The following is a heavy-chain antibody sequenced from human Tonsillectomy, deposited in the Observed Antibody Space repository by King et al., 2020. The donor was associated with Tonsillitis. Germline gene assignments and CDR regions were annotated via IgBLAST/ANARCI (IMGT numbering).Heavy chain of an antibody. V-gene: IGHV4-31*03. J-gene: IGHJ4*02. CDR2: ISYSGST. CDR3: AREVDY. Sequence: MQLQESGPGLVKPSQTLSLTCTVSGGSIDTANYYWSWIRQHPGKGLEWIGYISYSGSTYYSPSLKSRLIISRDTSKNQFSLKLRSVTAADTAVYYCAREVDYWGQGTLVTVSS. CDR1: GGSIDTANYY.